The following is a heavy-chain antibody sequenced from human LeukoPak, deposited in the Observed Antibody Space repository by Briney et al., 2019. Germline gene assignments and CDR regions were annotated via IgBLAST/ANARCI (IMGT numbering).Heavy chain of an antibody. V-gene: IGHV1-69*06. D-gene: IGHD5-18*01. CDR2: IIPIFGTA. Sequence: GASVKVSCKASGGTFSSYAISWVRQAPGQGLEWMGGIIPIFGTANYAQKFQGRVTITADKSTSTAYMELSSLRSEDTAVYYCARDRGPQRGYSYGYYFFDYWGQGTLVTVSS. CDR1: GGTFSSYA. CDR3: ARDRGPQRGYSYGYYFFDY. J-gene: IGHJ4*02.